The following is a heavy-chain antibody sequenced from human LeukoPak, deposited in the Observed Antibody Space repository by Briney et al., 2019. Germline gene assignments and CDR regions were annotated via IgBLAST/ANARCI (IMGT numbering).Heavy chain of an antibody. Sequence: SVKVSCKASGFTFSSSTIQWVRQARGQRLEWMGWIVVGSGNTNYAQNFQERVTITRDMSTSTAYMEVSSLRSEDTAVYYCAADLPGRAMFDPWGQGTLVTVSS. J-gene: IGHJ5*02. D-gene: IGHD1-26*01. V-gene: IGHV1-58*02. CDR1: GFTFSSST. CDR3: AADLPGRAMFDP. CDR2: IVVGSGNT.